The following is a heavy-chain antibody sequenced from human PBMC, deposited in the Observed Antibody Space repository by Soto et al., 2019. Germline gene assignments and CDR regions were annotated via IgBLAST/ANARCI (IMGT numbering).Heavy chain of an antibody. CDR2: INPSGGST. CDR1: GYTFTSYY. Sequence: ASVKVSCKASGYTFTSYYMHWVRQAPGQGLEWMGIINPSGGSTSYAQKFQGRVTMTRDTSTSTVSLKLTSVTAADTAVYFCARILMNYYRLDYWGQGALVTVSS. CDR3: ARILMNYYRLDY. V-gene: IGHV1-46*01. D-gene: IGHD3-10*01. J-gene: IGHJ4*02.